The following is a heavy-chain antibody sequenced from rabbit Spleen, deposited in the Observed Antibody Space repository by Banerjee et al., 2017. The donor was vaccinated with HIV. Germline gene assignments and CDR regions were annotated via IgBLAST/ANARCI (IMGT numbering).Heavy chain of an antibody. CDR2: FDPVFGGT. CDR3: VRDQAGDADYGPYYLNL. D-gene: IGHD2-1*01. V-gene: IGHV1S7*01. Sequence: QLTETGGGLVQPGGSLTLSCKASGIDFTNYYITWVRQAPGKGLEWIGYFDPVFGGTYYASWVNGQFAISSHNAQNTLYLQLNSLTAADTATYFCVRDQAGDADYGPYYLNLWGQGTLVTVS. CDR1: GIDFTNYY. J-gene: IGHJ4*01.